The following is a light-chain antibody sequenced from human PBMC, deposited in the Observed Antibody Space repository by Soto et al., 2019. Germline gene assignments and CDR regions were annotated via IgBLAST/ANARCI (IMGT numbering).Light chain of an antibody. CDR1: QGISSY. Sequence: AIRMTQSPSSFSASTGDRVTITCRASQGISSYLAWYQQKPGKAPKLLIYAASTFQSGVPSRFSRSGSGTAFTLTISSLPSEDFATYYCQQYYSYPHTFGPGTKVDIK. J-gene: IGKJ3*01. V-gene: IGKV1-8*01. CDR2: AAS. CDR3: QQYYSYPHT.